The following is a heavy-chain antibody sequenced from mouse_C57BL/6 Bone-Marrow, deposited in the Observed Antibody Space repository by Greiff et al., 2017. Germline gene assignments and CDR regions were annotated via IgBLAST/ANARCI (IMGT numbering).Heavy chain of an antibody. CDR3: EGHRDDYKFAY. Sequence: EVNVVESGGGLVQPGESLKLSCESNEYEFPSHDMSWVRQTPEKRLELVAAINSDGGSTYYPDTMERRFIISRDNTKKTLYMQMRSLRSEDTDLCESEGHRDDYKFAYWGQGTLVTVSA. CDR2: INSDGGST. J-gene: IGHJ3*01. D-gene: IGHD2-4*01. CDR1: EYEFPSHD. V-gene: IGHV5-2*01.